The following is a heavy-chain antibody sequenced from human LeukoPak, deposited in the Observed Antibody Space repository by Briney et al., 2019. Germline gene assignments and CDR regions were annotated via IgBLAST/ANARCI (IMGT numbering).Heavy chain of an antibody. D-gene: IGHD5-12*01. V-gene: IGHV1-2*02. CDR2: INPISGVT. CDR1: GYSFTGYY. Sequence: ASVTVSCKASGYSFTGYYMHWVRQAPGQGLEWMGWINPISGVTNFAQNFLGRVSMSRDTSIRTAYLDMYSLTFADTAVFYCARGGYSGFDPFDYWGQGTLVTVSS. CDR3: ARGGYSGFDPFDY. J-gene: IGHJ4*02.